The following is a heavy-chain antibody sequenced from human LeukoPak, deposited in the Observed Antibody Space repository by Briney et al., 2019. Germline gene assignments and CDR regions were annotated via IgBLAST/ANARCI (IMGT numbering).Heavy chain of an antibody. J-gene: IGHJ5*02. V-gene: IGHV6-1*01. Sequence: SQTLSLTCANSGDSVSSNSVTWNWIRQSPSRGLEWLGRTYYRSTWYNDYAVSVRGRITVNPDTSKNQFSLHLNSVTPEDTAVYYCARRLTQYDCFDPWGQGILVTVSS. CDR2: TYYRSTWYN. CDR1: GDSVSSNSVT. CDR3: ARRLTQYDCFDP. D-gene: IGHD2-2*01.